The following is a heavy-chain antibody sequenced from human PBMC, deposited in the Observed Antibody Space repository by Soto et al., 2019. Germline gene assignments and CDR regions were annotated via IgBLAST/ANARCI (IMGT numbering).Heavy chain of an antibody. CDR1: GGSISSGGYS. J-gene: IGHJ4*02. D-gene: IGHD3-9*01. Sequence: SSETLSLTCAVSGGSISSGGYSWSWIRQPPGKGLEWIGYIYHSGSTYYNPSLKSRVTISVDTSKNQFSLKLSSVTAADTAVYYCARLRRGYDILTGPPYYFDYWGQGTLVTVSS. V-gene: IGHV4-30-2*01. CDR2: IYHSGST. CDR3: ARLRRGYDILTGPPYYFDY.